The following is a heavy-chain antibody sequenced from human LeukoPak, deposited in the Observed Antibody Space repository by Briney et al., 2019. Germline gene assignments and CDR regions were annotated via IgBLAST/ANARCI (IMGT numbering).Heavy chain of an antibody. CDR3: ARGRVVIARYYFDY. Sequence: SETLSLTCTVSGGSISSGDYYWSWIRQPPGKGLEWIGYIYYSGSTNYNPSLKSRVTISVDTSKNQFSLKLSSVTAADTAVYYCARGRVVIARYYFDYWGQGTLVTVSS. J-gene: IGHJ4*02. CDR1: GGSISSGDYY. V-gene: IGHV4-30-4*08. CDR2: IYYSGST. D-gene: IGHD2-21*01.